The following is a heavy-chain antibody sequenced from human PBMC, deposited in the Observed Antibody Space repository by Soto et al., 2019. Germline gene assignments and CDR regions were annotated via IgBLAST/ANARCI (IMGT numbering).Heavy chain of an antibody. V-gene: IGHV4-4*02. J-gene: IGHJ4*02. CDR2: IYHSGST. Sequence: QVQLQESGPGLVKPSGTLSLTCVVSSGSISSSNWWSWVRQPPGKRLEWIGEIYHSGSTNYNPSLKSRVTISVDKSKNQFSLNLSSVTAADTAVYHCARAGTLSSEKGSYDDYWGQGTLVTVSS. CDR1: SGSISSSNW. CDR3: ARAGTLSSEKGSYDDY. D-gene: IGHD3-16*01.